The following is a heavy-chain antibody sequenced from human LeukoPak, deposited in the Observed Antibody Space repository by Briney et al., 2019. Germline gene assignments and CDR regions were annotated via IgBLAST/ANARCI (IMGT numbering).Heavy chain of an antibody. CDR1: GLTFSNAW. Sequence: PGGSLRLSCAASGLTFSNAWISWVRQAPGKGLEWVSAISGSGGSTYYADSVKGRFTISRDNSKNTLYLQMNSLRAEDTAVYYCAKSNSGWYYYYGMDVWGQGTTVTVSS. J-gene: IGHJ6*02. V-gene: IGHV3-23*01. CDR2: ISGSGGST. D-gene: IGHD6-19*01. CDR3: AKSNSGWYYYYGMDV.